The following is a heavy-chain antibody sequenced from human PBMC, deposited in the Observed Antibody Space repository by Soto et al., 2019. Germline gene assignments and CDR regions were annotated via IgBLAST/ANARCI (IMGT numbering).Heavy chain of an antibody. CDR1: GGSISSGGYY. CDR2: IYYSGST. CDR3: ARVVPRVSNWFDP. Sequence: SETLSLTCTVSGGSISSGGYYWSWIRQHPGKGLEWIGYIYYSGSTYYNPSLKSRVTISVDMSKNQFSLKLSSVTAADTAVYYCARVVPRVSNWFDPWGQGTLVTVSS. J-gene: IGHJ5*02. V-gene: IGHV4-31*03. D-gene: IGHD3-16*02.